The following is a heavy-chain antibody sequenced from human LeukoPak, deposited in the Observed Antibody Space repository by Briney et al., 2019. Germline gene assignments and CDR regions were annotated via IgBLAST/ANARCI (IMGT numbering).Heavy chain of an antibody. J-gene: IGHJ4*02. CDR3: ARLMVRGVITRDY. CDR2: INHSGST. Sequence: PSETLSLTCTVSGGSIGSYYWSWIRQPPGKGLEWIGEINHSGSTNHNPSLKSRVTISVDTSKNQFSLKLSSVTAADTAVYYCARLMVRGVITRDYWGQGTLVTVSS. D-gene: IGHD3-10*01. CDR1: GGSIGSYY. V-gene: IGHV4-34*01.